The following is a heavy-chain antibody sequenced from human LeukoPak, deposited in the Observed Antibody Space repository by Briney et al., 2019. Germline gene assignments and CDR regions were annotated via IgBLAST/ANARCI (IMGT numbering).Heavy chain of an antibody. V-gene: IGHV3-23*01. Sequence: GGSLRLSCAASGFTFSSYAMSWVRQAPGKGLEWVSGISGSGSITYYADSVKGRFTISRDNSKNTLYLQMNSLRAEDTAVYYCAKELYYYDSSGSFDYWGQGTLVAVSS. CDR1: GFTFSSYA. J-gene: IGHJ4*02. D-gene: IGHD3-22*01. CDR2: ISGSGSIT. CDR3: AKELYYYDSSGSFDY.